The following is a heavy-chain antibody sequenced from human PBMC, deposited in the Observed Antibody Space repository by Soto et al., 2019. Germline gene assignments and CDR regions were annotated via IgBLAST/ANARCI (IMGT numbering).Heavy chain of an antibody. V-gene: IGHV4-34*01. J-gene: IGHJ6*02. Sequence: NPSETLSLTCEVSGGPFSGYYWNWIRQSPGKGLEWIGQVNAGGGTNYNPSLKSRVTISEDASKNQSFLKLRSVTAADTAVYYCAREEVPQWFTKGYNGMDVWGQGTTVTVSS. CDR3: AREEVPQWFTKGYNGMDV. CDR1: GGPFSGYY. CDR2: VNAGGGT. D-gene: IGHD3-22*01.